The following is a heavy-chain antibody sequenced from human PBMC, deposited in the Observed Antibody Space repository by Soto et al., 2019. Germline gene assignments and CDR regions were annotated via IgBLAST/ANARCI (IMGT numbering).Heavy chain of an antibody. V-gene: IGHV4-31*03. CDR2: IYYTGST. J-gene: IGHJ4*02. CDR1: GGSISSGGYY. Sequence: QVQLQESGPGLVKPSQTLSLTCTVSGGSISSGGYYWSWIRQHPGKGLEWIGYIYYTGSTYYNPSLKSRLTISVDTSKNQFSLNLSSVTAADTAVYYCARGGDSSGYYYGPIDYWGQGTLVTVSS. D-gene: IGHD3-22*01. CDR3: ARGGDSSGYYYGPIDY.